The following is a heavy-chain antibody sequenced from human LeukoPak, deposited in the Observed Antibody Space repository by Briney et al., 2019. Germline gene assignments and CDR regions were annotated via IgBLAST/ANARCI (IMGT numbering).Heavy chain of an antibody. J-gene: IGHJ2*01. V-gene: IGHV4-59*01. CDR1: GGSISSYY. Sequence: PSETLSLTCTVSGGSISSYYWSWIRQPPGKGLEWIGYIYYSGSTNYNPSLKSRVTISVDTSKNQFSLKLSSVTAADTAVYYCARPYGDPHWYFDLWGRGTLVTVSS. CDR2: IYYSGST. D-gene: IGHD4-17*01. CDR3: ARPYGDPHWYFDL.